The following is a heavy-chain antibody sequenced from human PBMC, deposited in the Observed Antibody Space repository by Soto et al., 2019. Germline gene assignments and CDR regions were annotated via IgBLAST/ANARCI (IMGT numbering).Heavy chain of an antibody. CDR3: ARTHYSMDV. Sequence: QVQLQQWGAGLLKPSETLSLTCAVYGGSFSDFHWSWIRQPPGKGLEWIGEIHHRGNTNYNPSLSSRVTMSVDTSQNQFSLKMTSVTTADTAVYYCARTHYSMDVWDKGTTVTVSS. CDR1: GGSFSDFH. V-gene: IGHV4-34*01. J-gene: IGHJ6*03. CDR2: IHHRGNT.